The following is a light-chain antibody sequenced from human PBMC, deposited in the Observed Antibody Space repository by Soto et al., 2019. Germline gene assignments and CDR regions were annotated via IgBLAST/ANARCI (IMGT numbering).Light chain of an antibody. CDR1: QSVSSY. CDR3: QQRNNRPPIT. CDR2: DNS. Sequence: EIVSTQSPATLSVSPAERATLSCRASQSVSSYLRWYHQKPGQAPRLLLFDNSNRATGIPATFSGSGCWTKFTLTIISLVPADFSVYYCQQRNNRPPITFGQGTRLEIK. J-gene: IGKJ5*01. V-gene: IGKV3-11*01.